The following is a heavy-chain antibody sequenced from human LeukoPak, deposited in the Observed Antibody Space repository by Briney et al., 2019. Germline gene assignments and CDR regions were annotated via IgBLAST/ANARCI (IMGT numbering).Heavy chain of an antibody. CDR3: ARVPGCDPRV. J-gene: IGHJ6*02. Sequence: SETLSLTCTVSGGSISSYYWSWIRQPPGKGLEWIGYIYYSGSTNYNPSLKSRVTISVDTSKNQFSLKLSSVTAADTAVYYCARVPGCDPRVWDQGTTVTVSS. V-gene: IGHV4-59*01. D-gene: IGHD5-12*01. CDR1: GGSISSYY. CDR2: IYYSGST.